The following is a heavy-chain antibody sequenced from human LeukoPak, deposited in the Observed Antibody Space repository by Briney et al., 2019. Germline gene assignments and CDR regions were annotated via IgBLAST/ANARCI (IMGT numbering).Heavy chain of an antibody. CDR2: LNEDGGYT. J-gene: IGHJ4*02. CDR3: VRDFSCSGGSCPLFDS. CDR1: GFTFNINA. Sequence: GGSLRLSCAASGFTFNINAMSWVRQAPGKGLAWVSGLNEDGGYTYYADSVKGRFTISRDNSENTLYLQMSSLRAEDTAIYYCVRDFSCSGGSCPLFDSWGQGTLVSVSS. V-gene: IGHV3-23*01. D-gene: IGHD2-15*01.